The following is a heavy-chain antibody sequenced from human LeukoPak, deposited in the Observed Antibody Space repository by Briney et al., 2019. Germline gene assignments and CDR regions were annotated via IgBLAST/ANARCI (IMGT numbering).Heavy chain of an antibody. V-gene: IGHV3-30*18. CDR1: GFTFSSYG. Sequence: HPGGSLRLSCAASGFTFSSYGMPWVRQAPGKGLEWVAVISYDGSNKYYADSVKGRFTISRDNSKNTLYLQMNSLRAEDTAVYYCAKELVWFGELLGYFDYWGQGTLVTVSS. CDR2: ISYDGSNK. D-gene: IGHD3-10*01. CDR3: AKELVWFGELLGYFDY. J-gene: IGHJ4*02.